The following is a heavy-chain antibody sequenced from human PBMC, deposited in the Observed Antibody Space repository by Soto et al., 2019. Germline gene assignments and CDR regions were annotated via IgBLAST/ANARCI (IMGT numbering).Heavy chain of an antibody. V-gene: IGHV1-46*01. CDR2: INPRTGST. CDR1: GYSFTNYC. D-gene: IGHD2-15*01. J-gene: IGHJ2*01. Sequence: QVQLVQSGADVKKPGTSVKVSCKAAGYSFTNYCMYWVRQAPGQGLEWMGMINPRTGSTRYAQKFQDRVTLTRDTSTTTVYMELSTLISDDTAVYYRARDGGLLTASWHYDLWGPGILVTVSS. CDR3: ARDGGLLTASWHYDL.